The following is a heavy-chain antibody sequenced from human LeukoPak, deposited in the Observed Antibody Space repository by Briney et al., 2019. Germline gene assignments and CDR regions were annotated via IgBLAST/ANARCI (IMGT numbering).Heavy chain of an antibody. CDR3: AREDTAMVTGFDY. J-gene: IGHJ4*02. CDR1: GFTFSSYG. D-gene: IGHD5-18*01. Sequence: PGGSLRLSCAAPGFTFSSYGMHWVRQAPGEGLEWVAVIWYDGSNKYYADSVKGRFTISRDNSKNTLYLQMNSLRAEDTAVYYCAREDTAMVTGFDYWGQGTLVTVSS. CDR2: IWYDGSNK. V-gene: IGHV3-33*01.